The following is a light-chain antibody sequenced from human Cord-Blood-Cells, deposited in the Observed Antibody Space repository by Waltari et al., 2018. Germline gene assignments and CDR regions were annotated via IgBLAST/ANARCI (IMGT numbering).Light chain of an antibody. CDR2: DVS. V-gene: IGLV2-14*01. CDR1: SSDVGGYNY. CDR3: SSYTSSSTPLVV. J-gene: IGLJ2*01. Sequence: QSALTQPASVSGSPGQSLTIPCTGTSSDVGGYNYVSWYQQHPGKAPKLMIYDVSNRPSGVSNRFSGSKSGNTASLTISGLQAEDEADYYCSSYTSSSTPLVVFGGGTKLTVL.